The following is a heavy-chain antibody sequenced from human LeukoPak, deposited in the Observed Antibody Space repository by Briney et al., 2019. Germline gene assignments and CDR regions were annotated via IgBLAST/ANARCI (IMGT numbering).Heavy chain of an antibody. V-gene: IGHV4-39*01. Sequence: SETLSLTCTVSGGSISSSGYYWGWIRQPPGKGLEWIGSIYYSGSTYYNPSLKSRVTISVDTSKNQFSLKLSSVTAADTAVYYCARLAPEYGSGSDYWGQGTLVTVSS. CDR2: IYYSGST. CDR3: ARLAPEYGSGSDY. J-gene: IGHJ4*02. CDR1: GGSISSSGYY. D-gene: IGHD3-10*01.